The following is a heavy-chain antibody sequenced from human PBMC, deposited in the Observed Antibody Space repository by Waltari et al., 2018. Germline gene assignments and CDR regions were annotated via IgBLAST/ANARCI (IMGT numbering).Heavy chain of an antibody. CDR3: ATLAGTLDY. CDR2: INHSGST. D-gene: IGHD6-19*01. J-gene: IGHJ4*02. Sequence: QVQLQQWGAGLLKPSETLSLTCAVYGGSFSGYSWSWIRQPPGQGLEWIGEINHSGSTNYNPSLKSRVTISVDTSKNQFSLKLSSVTAADTAVYYCATLAGTLDYWGQGTLVTVSS. CDR1: GGSFSGYS. V-gene: IGHV4-34*01.